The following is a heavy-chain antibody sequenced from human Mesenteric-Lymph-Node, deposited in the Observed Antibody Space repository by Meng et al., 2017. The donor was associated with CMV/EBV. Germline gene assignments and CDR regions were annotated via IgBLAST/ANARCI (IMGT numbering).Heavy chain of an antibody. Sequence: ASVKVSCKTSGATFSSFAISWVRQAPGQGLEWMGWISPDSGDTNYAQKVQGRVTMTTDTSTSTAYMELRSLRSDDTAVYYCARGAGWYRPEYFQHWGQGTLVTVSS. V-gene: IGHV1-18*01. CDR1: GATFSSFA. CDR3: ARGAGWYRPEYFQH. CDR2: ISPDSGDT. J-gene: IGHJ1*01. D-gene: IGHD1-1*01.